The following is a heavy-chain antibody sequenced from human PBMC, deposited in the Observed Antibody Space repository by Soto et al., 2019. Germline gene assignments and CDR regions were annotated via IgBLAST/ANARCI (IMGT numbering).Heavy chain of an antibody. D-gene: IGHD1-26*01. Sequence: QVQLVESGGGVVQPGTSLRLSCAASGFTFSSYDMHWVRQAPGKGLEWVAIISYDGTNKYYLDSVKGRFTISRENSKNTRYLKMNSLGTEETAVYYCVKVRYSGNYRPLDYWGQGTLVTVSS. CDR1: GFTFSSYD. CDR2: ISYDGTNK. V-gene: IGHV3-30*18. CDR3: VKVRYSGNYRPLDY. J-gene: IGHJ4*02.